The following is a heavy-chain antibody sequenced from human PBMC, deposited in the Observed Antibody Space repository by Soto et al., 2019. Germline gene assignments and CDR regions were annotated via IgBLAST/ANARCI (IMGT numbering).Heavy chain of an antibody. J-gene: IGHJ6*02. CDR1: GGSISSYY. CDR3: ARGYYDFWSGQDNSLYSYYGMDV. D-gene: IGHD3-3*01. V-gene: IGHV4-59*01. Sequence: QVQLQESGPGLVKPSETLSLTCTVSGGSISSYYWSWIRQPPGKGLEWIGYIYYSGSTNYNPSLKSRVTISVDTSKKQFSLKLSSVTAADTAVYYCARGYYDFWSGQDNSLYSYYGMDVWGQGTTVTVSS. CDR2: IYYSGST.